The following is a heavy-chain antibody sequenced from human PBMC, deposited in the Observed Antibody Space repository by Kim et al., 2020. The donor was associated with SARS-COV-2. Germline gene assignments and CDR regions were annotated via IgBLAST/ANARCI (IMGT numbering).Heavy chain of an antibody. D-gene: IGHD2-2*02. J-gene: IGHJ5*01. CDR2: IYHSGST. CDR1: GYSISSGYY. Sequence: SETLSLTCTVSGYSISSGYYWGWIRQPPGKGLEWIGSIYHSGSTYYNPSPKSRVTISVDTSKNQFSLKLSSVTAADTAAYYCAIESGDCSSTSCYSPDW. CDR3: AIESGDCSSTSCYSPDW. V-gene: IGHV4-38-2*02.